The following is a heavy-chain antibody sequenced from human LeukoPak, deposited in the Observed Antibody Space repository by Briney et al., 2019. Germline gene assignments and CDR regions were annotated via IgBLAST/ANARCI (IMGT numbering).Heavy chain of an antibody. J-gene: IGHJ4*02. CDR1: GGTFSIYA. CDR3: ASSLYGQTRYYFDY. V-gene: IGHV1-69*05. CDR2: IIPIFGTA. Sequence: SGKVSFKASGGTFSIYAISWVRQAPGQGLEWMGGIIPIFGTANYAQKFQGRVTITTDESTSTAYIELSSLRSEDTAVYYCASSLYGQTRYYFDYWGQGTLVTVSS. D-gene: IGHD2-2*02.